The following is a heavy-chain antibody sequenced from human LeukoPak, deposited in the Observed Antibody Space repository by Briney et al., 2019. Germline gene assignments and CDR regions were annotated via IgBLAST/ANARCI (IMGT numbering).Heavy chain of an antibody. D-gene: IGHD2-2*01. CDR2: IYTSGST. J-gene: IGHJ4*02. CDR1: GGSISSGSYY. V-gene: IGHV4-61*02. CDR3: ARVSRGAVVPAAIFDY. Sequence: SETLSLTCTVSGGSISSGSYYWSWIRQPAGKGLEWIGRIYTSGSTNYNPSLKSRVTISVDTSKNQFSLKLSSVTAADTAVYYCARVSRGAVVPAAIFDYWGQGTLVTVSS.